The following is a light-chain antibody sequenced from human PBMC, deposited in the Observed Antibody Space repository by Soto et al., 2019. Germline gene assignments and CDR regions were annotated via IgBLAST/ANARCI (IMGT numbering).Light chain of an antibody. Sequence: EIVLTQSPGTLSLSPGEIATLSCRASQSVSSSYLAWDQQKPGQAPRLLIYGATSRATGIPDRFSGSGSGTDFTFTISRLEPEDFEVYYCQQYGSSRGLTFGGGTKVEIK. V-gene: IGKV3-20*01. CDR3: QQYGSSRGLT. CDR1: QSVSSSY. J-gene: IGKJ4*01. CDR2: GAT.